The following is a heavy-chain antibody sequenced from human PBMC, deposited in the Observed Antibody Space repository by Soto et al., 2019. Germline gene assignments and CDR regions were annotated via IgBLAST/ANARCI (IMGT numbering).Heavy chain of an antibody. J-gene: IGHJ4*02. Sequence: PSETLSLTCAVSGGSISSGGYSWSWIRQPPGKGLEWIGYIYHSGSTYYNPSLKSRATISVDRSENQFSLKLCSVTAADTAVYYCARGQGYGDLRYFDYWGQGTLVTVS. V-gene: IGHV4-30-2*01. CDR3: ARGQGYGDLRYFDY. D-gene: IGHD4-17*01. CDR2: IYHSGST. CDR1: GGSISSGGYS.